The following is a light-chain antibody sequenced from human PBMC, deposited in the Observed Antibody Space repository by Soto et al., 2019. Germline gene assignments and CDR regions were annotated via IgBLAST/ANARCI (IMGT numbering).Light chain of an antibody. CDR3: QQFNNFPAT. V-gene: IGKV1D-13*01. CDR1: QGISSA. J-gene: IGKJ2*01. Sequence: AIQLTQSPSSLSASVGDRVTITCRASQGISSALAWYQQKPGKAPKLLIYAASSLESGVPSRFSVSGSGTDFTLTISNLQPEDFATYYCQQFNNFPATFGQGTKLEIK. CDR2: AAS.